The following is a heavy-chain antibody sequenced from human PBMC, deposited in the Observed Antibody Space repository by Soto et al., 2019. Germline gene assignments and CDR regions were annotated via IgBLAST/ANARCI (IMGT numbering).Heavy chain of an antibody. CDR2: IYSTGST. Sequence: QVELQESGPGLVKPSETLSLNCSVSSGSISNYYWSWIRQSAGRGLEWIGRIYSTGSTDYNPSLQTRLTQSVDTSKNQVFRKLRLVTDADRTVYYCAREKGYHHPALDVWGHGTTVTVSS. CDR3: AREKGYHHPALDV. J-gene: IGHJ6*01. CDR1: SGSISNYY. V-gene: IGHV4-4*07. D-gene: IGHD5-12*01.